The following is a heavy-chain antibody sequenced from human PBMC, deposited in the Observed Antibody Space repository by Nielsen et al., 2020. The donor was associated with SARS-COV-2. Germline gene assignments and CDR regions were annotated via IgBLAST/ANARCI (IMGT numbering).Heavy chain of an antibody. J-gene: IGHJ4*02. Sequence: SETLSLTCTVSGDSISNDNYYWSWIRQHPGKGLEWIGYIYYSGSTYYNPSLKSRLTISLDTSMNQVSLKLNSVTAADTAVYYCARDDVRATGAIDYWGQGTLVTVSS. V-gene: IGHV4-31*03. CDR2: IYYSGST. D-gene: IGHD1-26*01. CDR1: GDSISNDNYY. CDR3: ARDDVRATGAIDY.